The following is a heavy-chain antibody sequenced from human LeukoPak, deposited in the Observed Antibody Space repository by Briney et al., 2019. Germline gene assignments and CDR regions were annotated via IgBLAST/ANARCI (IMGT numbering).Heavy chain of an antibody. CDR1: GGTFGSYA. V-gene: IGHV1-69*05. Sequence: GASVKVSCKASGGTFGSYAISWVRQAPGQGLEWMGRIIPIFGTANYAQKFQGRVTITTDESTSTAYMELSSLRSEDTAVYYCARGFGESGAFDIWGQGTMVTVSS. J-gene: IGHJ3*02. D-gene: IGHD3-10*01. CDR2: IIPIFGTA. CDR3: ARGFGESGAFDI.